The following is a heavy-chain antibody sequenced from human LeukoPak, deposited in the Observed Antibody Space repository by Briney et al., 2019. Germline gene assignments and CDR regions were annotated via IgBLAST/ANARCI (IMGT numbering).Heavy chain of an antibody. CDR3: AKGINYGDYAPYYFDY. Sequence: PGGSLRLSCAASGFTFDDYAMHWVRQAPGKGLEWVSGISWNSGSIGYADSVKGRFTISRDNAKNSLYLQMNSLRAEDTALYYCAKGINYGDYAPYYFDYWGQGTLVTVSS. D-gene: IGHD4-17*01. CDR2: ISWNSGSI. V-gene: IGHV3-9*01. J-gene: IGHJ4*02. CDR1: GFTFDDYA.